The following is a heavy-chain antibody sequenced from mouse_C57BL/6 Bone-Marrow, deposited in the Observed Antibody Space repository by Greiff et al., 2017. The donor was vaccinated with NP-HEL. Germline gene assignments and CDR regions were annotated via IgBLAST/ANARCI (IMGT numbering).Heavy chain of an antibody. CDR2: IWSGGST. V-gene: IGHV2-2*02. CDR3: GRNLWLQDYFDY. CDR1: GFSLTSYG. Sequence: QVHVKQSGPGLVQPSQSLSITCTVSGFSLTSYGVHWVRQSPGKGLEWLGVIWSGGSTDYNAAFISRLSISKDNPKSQIFFKMNSRQANDNATYYCGRNLWLQDYFDYWGQGTTLTVSS. D-gene: IGHD2-2*01. J-gene: IGHJ2*01.